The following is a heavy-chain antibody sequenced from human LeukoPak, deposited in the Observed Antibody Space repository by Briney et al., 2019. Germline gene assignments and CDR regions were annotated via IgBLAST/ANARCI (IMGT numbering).Heavy chain of an antibody. D-gene: IGHD2-15*01. CDR3: ATGTLGYCSGGSCN. V-gene: IGHV1-69*06. Sequence: ASVKVSCKASGGTFSSYAISWVRQAPGQGLEWMGGIIPIFGTANYAQKFQGRVTMTEDTSTDTAYMELSSLRSEDTAVYYCATGTLGYCSGGSCNWGQGTLVTVSS. CDR1: GGTFSSYA. J-gene: IGHJ4*02. CDR2: IIPIFGTA.